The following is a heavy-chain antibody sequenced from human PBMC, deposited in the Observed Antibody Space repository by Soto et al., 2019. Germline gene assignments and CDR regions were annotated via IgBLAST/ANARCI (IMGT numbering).Heavy chain of an antibody. CDR3: ARESEDLTSNFDY. V-gene: IGHV3-21*01. J-gene: IGHJ4*02. CDR2: ISSTTNYI. CDR1: GFTFTRYS. Sequence: GSLRLSCAASGFTFTRYSMNWVRQAPGKGLEWVSSISSTTNYIYYADSMKGRFTVSRDNAKNSVYLEMNSLSAEDTAVYYCARESEDLTSNFDYWGQGTLVTVS.